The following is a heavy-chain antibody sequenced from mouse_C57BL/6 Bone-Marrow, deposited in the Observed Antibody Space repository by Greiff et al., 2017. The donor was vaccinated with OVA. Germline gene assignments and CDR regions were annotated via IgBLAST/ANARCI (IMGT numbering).Heavy chain of an antibody. CDR2: INPSNGGT. CDR3: ARYGAIYYDPWFAY. V-gene: IGHV1-53*01. J-gene: IGHJ3*01. CDR1: GYTFTSYW. Sequence: QVQLQHPGTELVQPGASVKLSCKASGYTFTSYWMHWVKQRPGQGLEWIGNINPSNGGTNYNEKFKSKATLTVDKSSSTAYMQLSSLTSEDSAVYYCARYGAIYYDPWFAYWGQGTLVTVSA. D-gene: IGHD2-4*01.